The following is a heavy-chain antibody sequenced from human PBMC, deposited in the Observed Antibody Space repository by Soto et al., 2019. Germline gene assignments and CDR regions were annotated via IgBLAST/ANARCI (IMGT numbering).Heavy chain of an antibody. Sequence: SETLSLTFTVSGGSTSSDNYWSWIRQPPGKGLEWIGHIYYSGNTDYNPSLKSRLAISIDTSKNQFSLKLSSVTAADTAVYFCAREGGESSDGLYYFDSWGQGSLVTVSS. D-gene: IGHD3-16*01. CDR2: IYYSGNT. CDR3: AREGGESSDGLYYFDS. CDR1: GGSTSSDNY. J-gene: IGHJ4*02. V-gene: IGHV4-30-4*01.